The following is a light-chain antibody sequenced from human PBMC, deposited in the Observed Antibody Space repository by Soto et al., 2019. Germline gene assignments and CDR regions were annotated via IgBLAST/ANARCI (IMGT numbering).Light chain of an antibody. CDR2: DAS. V-gene: IGKV1-33*01. CDR1: HDINNY. CDR3: QQYDDLPYT. Sequence: DIQMTQSPSSLSASVGDRITIACQASHDINNYLSWFQQKPGKAPILLIYDASNLEAGVPSRFSGSGSGTDFTFNINSLQPEDIATYYCQQYDDLPYTFGQGTNLEIK. J-gene: IGKJ2*01.